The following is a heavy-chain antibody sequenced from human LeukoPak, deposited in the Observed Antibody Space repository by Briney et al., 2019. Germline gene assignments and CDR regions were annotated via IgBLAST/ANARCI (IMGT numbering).Heavy chain of an antibody. CDR3: ARGARAGYNLEPFDY. V-gene: IGHV4-59*08. Sequence: SQTLSLTCTVSGGSMSSYYWSWIRQPPGKGLEWIGYIYYSGSTKYNPSLKSRVTISVDTSKNQFSLKLSSVTAADTAVYYCARGARAGYNLEPFDYWGQGTLVTVSS. J-gene: IGHJ4*02. D-gene: IGHD5-24*01. CDR2: IYYSGST. CDR1: GGSMSSYY.